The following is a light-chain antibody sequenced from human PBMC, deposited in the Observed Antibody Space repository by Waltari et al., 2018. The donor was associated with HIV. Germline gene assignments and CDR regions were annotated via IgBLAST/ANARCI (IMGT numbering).Light chain of an antibody. Sequence: QSALTQPASVSGSPGQSITISCTGPNSHLGAYNFFSWFQQHPDQAPRLILFGVTRRPSGISSRFSGLKSGNTASLTIFGLQDEDEADYYCSSYTSFKTVVFGGGTKLTVL. CDR3: SSYTSFKTVV. CDR2: GVT. V-gene: IGLV2-14*01. J-gene: IGLJ3*02. CDR1: NSHLGAYNF.